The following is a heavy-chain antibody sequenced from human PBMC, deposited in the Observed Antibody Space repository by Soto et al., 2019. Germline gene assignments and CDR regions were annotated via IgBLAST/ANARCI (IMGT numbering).Heavy chain of an antibody. V-gene: IGHV4-34*01. CDR2: INHRGST. Sequence: PSETLDLTGAVKGDSFSGYYWSWIRQPPGKGLEWIGEINHRGSTNYNPSLKSRVTISVDTSKNQFSLKLSSVTAADTVVYYCAGRPYYGSGTSDYWGQGTLVTGSS. D-gene: IGHD3-10*01. J-gene: IGHJ4*02. CDR3: AGRPYYGSGTSDY. CDR1: GDSFSGYY.